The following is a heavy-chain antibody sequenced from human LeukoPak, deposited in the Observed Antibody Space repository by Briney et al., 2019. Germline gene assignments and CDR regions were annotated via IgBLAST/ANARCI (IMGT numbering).Heavy chain of an antibody. D-gene: IGHD3-9*01. CDR2: INSDGSST. CDR1: GFTFSSYW. CDR3: ARERGIYFDQLLNWFDP. J-gene: IGHJ5*02. Sequence: GGSLRLSCAASGFTFSSYWMHWVRQAPGKGLVWVSRINSDGSSTSYADSVKGRFTISRDNAKNTLYLQMNSLRAEDTAVYYCARERGIYFDQLLNWFDPWGQGTLVTVSS. V-gene: IGHV3-74*01.